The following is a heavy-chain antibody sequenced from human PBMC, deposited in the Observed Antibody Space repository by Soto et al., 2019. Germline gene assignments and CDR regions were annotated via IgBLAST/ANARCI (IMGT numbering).Heavy chain of an antibody. J-gene: IGHJ5*02. CDR2: ISWNSGSI. CDR1: GFTSGLAFTNYW. V-gene: IGHV3-9*02. D-gene: IGHD1-26*01. Sequence: GGSLRLSCAASGFTSGLAFTNYWMHWVRQAPGKGLEWVSGISWNSGSIGYADSVKGRFTISRDNAKNSLYLQMNSLRAEDTALYYCAKDNGSREVMPFDPWGQGTLVTVSS. CDR3: AKDNGSREVMPFDP.